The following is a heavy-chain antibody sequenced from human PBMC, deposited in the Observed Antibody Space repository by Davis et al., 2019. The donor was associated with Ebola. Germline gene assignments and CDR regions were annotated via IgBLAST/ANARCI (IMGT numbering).Heavy chain of an antibody. Sequence: AASVTVSCKASGYTFTGYYIHWVRQAPGQGLEWMGWINPNSGDTKYSQKFQGWVTMTRDTPISTAYMELNRLTSDDTVVYYCARDRVCSGATCYAYFDFWGQGTLVTVSS. V-gene: IGHV1-2*04. CDR2: INPNSGDT. CDR1: GYTFTGYY. CDR3: ARDRVCSGATCYAYFDF. D-gene: IGHD2-15*01. J-gene: IGHJ4*02.